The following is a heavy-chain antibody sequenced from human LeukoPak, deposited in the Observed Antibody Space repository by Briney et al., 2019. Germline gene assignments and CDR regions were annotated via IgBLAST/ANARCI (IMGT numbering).Heavy chain of an antibody. CDR1: GLIFTNAW. J-gene: IGHJ4*01. CDR3: PPRLSTGGYPSAAY. V-gene: IGHV3-15*07. Sequence: GGSLRLSCEASGLIFTNAWMNWVRQAPGKGLEWVGRIISKTDGGTTNYAAPVIGRFTISRDDSKNTLYLQMTSLKIEDTAVYYCPPRLSTGGYPSAAYWGQGTLVTVSS. CDR2: IISKTDGGTT. D-gene: IGHD5-12*01.